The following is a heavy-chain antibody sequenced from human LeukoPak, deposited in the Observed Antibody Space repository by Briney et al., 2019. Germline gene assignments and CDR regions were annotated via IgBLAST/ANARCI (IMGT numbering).Heavy chain of an antibody. V-gene: IGHV4-59*08. CDR2: IYYSGST. CDR3: ARQHVSGYYYFDY. J-gene: IGHJ4*02. D-gene: IGHD3-22*01. Sequence: NRSETLSLTCTVSGGSISSYYWSWIRQPPGKGLEWIGYIYYSGSTNYNPSLKSRVTISVDTSKNQFSLKLSSVTAADTAFYYCARQHVSGYYYFDYWGQGTLVTVSS. CDR1: GGSISSYY.